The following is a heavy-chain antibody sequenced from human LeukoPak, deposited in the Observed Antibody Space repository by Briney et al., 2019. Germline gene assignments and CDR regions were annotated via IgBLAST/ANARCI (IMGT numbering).Heavy chain of an antibody. CDR2: VNPNSGGT. CDR3: ARVADILTGYDAFDI. CDR1: GYTFTGYY. Sequence: APVKVSCKASGYTFTGYYMHWVRQAPGQGLEWMGWVNPNSGGTNYAQKFRGRVTMTRDTSISTAYMELSRLRSDDTAVYYCARVADILTGYDAFDIWGQGTMVTVSS. D-gene: IGHD3-9*01. J-gene: IGHJ3*02. V-gene: IGHV1-2*02.